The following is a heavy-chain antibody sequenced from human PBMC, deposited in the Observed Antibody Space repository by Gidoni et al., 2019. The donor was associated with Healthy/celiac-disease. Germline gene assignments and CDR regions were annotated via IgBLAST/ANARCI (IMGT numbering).Heavy chain of an antibody. CDR1: GGSSTGYY. V-gene: IGHV4-34*01. CDR3: ARGRPRITMIVVVITTRAFDI. J-gene: IGHJ3*02. Sequence: QVQLQQWGAGLLKPSETLSPTCAVYGGSSTGYYCSWIRQPPGKGLEWIGKINHSGSTNYNPSIKSRVTISVDTSKNQFSLKLSSVTAADTAVYYCARGRPRITMIVVVITTRAFDIWGQGTMVTVSS. D-gene: IGHD3-22*01. CDR2: INHSGST.